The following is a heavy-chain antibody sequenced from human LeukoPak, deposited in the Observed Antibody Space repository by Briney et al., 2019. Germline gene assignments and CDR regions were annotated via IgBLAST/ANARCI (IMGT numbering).Heavy chain of an antibody. Sequence: SETLSLTCTVSGGSISSSGSYWAWIRQPPGKGLEWIANVYYNGNTYYNSSLKSRVTISVDTSKNQFSLKLSSVTAADTAAYYCARLGYCSGGSCYYYYYMDVWGKGTTVTVSS. CDR3: ARLGYCSGGSCYYYYYMDV. CDR2: VYYNGNT. CDR1: GGSISSSGSY. V-gene: IGHV4-39*07. D-gene: IGHD2-15*01. J-gene: IGHJ6*03.